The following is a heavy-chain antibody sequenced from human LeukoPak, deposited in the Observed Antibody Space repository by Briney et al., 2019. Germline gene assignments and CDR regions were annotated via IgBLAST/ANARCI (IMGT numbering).Heavy chain of an antibody. CDR1: GFNFSSVA. CDR3: AKPPHGSGWYTDNWFDP. V-gene: IGHV3-23*05. CDR2: ITSSGSTDYT. J-gene: IGHJ5*02. D-gene: IGHD6-19*01. Sequence: GGSLRLSCVASGFNFSSVAMSWVRQAPGKGLEWVSAITSSGSTDYTYYADSVKGRFTISRDNSKNTLYLEMNSLRAEDTAVYYCAKPPHGSGWYTDNWFDPWGQGTRVTVSS.